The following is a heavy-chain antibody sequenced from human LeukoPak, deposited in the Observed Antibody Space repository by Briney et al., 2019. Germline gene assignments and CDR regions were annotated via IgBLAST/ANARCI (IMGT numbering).Heavy chain of an antibody. CDR1: GGSISSYY. D-gene: IGHD6-13*01. CDR3: ARFLLGGGAAAGTVDY. V-gene: IGHV4-59*01. J-gene: IGHJ4*02. CDR2: IYYSGST. Sequence: PSETLSLTCTFSGGSISSYYWSWIRQPPGKGLEWIGYIYYSGSTNYNPSLKSRVTISVDTSKNQFSLKLSSVTAADTAVYYCARFLLGGGAAAGTVDYWGQGTLVTVSS.